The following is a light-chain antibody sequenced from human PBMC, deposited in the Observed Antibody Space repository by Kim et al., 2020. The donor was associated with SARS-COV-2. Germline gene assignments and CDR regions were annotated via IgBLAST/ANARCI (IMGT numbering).Light chain of an antibody. CDR2: DAA. CDR1: QDVMNY. J-gene: IGKJ5*01. Sequence: ASSGDRVTITCQASQDVMNYLNWYQQKPGEAPKLLIYDAANLETGVTSRFSGSGSGTDFTFTITSLQPEDIATYYCQQYHTLPITFGQGTRLEIK. CDR3: QQYHTLPIT. V-gene: IGKV1-33*01.